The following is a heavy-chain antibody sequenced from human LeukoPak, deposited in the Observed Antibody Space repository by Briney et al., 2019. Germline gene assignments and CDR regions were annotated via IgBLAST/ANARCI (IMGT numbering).Heavy chain of an antibody. Sequence: PSETLSLTCTVSGGSISSSNYYWGWIRQPPGKGLEWIGSIYYSGTTYYNPSLKSRVTISVDTSRNQLSLKLRSVTAADTSVYYCARGVRDYVFYAFNIWGPGTMVTVSS. CDR2: IYYSGTT. J-gene: IGHJ3*02. D-gene: IGHD3-16*01. CDR1: GGSISSSNYY. CDR3: ARGVRDYVFYAFNI. V-gene: IGHV4-39*01.